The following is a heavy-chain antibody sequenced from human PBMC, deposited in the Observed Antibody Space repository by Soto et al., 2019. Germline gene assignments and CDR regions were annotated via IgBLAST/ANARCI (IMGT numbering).Heavy chain of an antibody. CDR3: AKIHGSGSYYNVGYYYGMDV. CDR1: GGSFSGYY. CDR2: INHSGST. D-gene: IGHD3-10*01. Sequence: SETLSLTCAVYGGSFSGYYWSWIRQPPGKGLEWIGEINHSGSTNYNPSLKSRVTISVDTSKNQFSLKLSSVTAADTAVYYCAKIHGSGSYYNVGYYYGMDVWGQGTTVTVSS. V-gene: IGHV4-34*01. J-gene: IGHJ6*02.